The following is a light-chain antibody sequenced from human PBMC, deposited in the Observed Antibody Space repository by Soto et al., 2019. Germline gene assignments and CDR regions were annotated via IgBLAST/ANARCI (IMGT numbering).Light chain of an antibody. CDR1: QSVGSS. V-gene: IGKV3D-15*01. J-gene: IGKJ4*01. Sequence: EIVLTQSPATLSLSPGERATLSCRASQSVGSSLAWYQQKLGQAPRLLIYAASDRATGIPGRFSGSGSGTEFTLTISSLQSEDFAVYYCQQYNIWPRAFGGGTKVEIK. CDR2: AAS. CDR3: QQYNIWPRA.